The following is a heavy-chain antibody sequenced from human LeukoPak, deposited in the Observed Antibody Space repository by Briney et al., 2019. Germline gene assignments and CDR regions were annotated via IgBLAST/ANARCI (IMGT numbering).Heavy chain of an antibody. J-gene: IGHJ3*02. CDR3: ARLPPMIKAFDI. CDR2: INWNSDSI. CDR1: GFTFDDYA. V-gene: IGHV3-9*01. Sequence: GGSLRLSCAVSGFTFDDYAMHWVRQVPGKGLEWVSGINWNSDSIGYADSVKGRFTTSRDNAKNSLYLQMNSLRAEDTAVYYCARLPPMIKAFDIWGQGTMVTVSS. D-gene: IGHD3-16*01.